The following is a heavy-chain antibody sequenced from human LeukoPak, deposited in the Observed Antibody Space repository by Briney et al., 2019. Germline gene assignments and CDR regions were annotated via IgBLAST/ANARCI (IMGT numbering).Heavy chain of an antibody. CDR2: IYPGDSDI. Sequence: GESLKISCKGSGYDFTSYWIGWVRQMPGKGLEWMGIIYPGDSDIRYSPSFQGQVTISADESISTAYLQWSSLKASDTAMYYCARGVTGTVPRFDPWGQGTLLTVSS. D-gene: IGHD1-20*01. J-gene: IGHJ5*02. CDR1: GYDFTSYW. CDR3: ARGVTGTVPRFDP. V-gene: IGHV5-51*01.